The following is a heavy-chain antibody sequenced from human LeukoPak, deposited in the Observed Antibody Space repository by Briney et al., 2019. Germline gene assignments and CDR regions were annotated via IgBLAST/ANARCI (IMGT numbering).Heavy chain of an antibody. Sequence: PGGSLRLSCAASGFTVSSYEMNWVRQAPGKGLEWVSFIASDSTMYYADSVKGRFTLSRDNAKNSLYLQMNSLRAEDTAVYYCATSLSGWGTYHNMDVWGKGTTVTISS. CDR1: GFTVSSYE. J-gene: IGHJ6*03. V-gene: IGHV3-48*03. D-gene: IGHD6-19*01. CDR3: ATSLSGWGTYHNMDV. CDR2: IASDSTM.